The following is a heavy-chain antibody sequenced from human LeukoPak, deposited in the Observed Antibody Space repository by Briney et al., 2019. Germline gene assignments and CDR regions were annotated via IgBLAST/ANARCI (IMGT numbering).Heavy chain of an antibody. Sequence: GGSLRLSCAASGFTISNAWMTWVRQAPGKGLEWVGRIKSKTGGGTTDYVAPVKGRFTISRDDSKNTQYLQMNSLKTEDTAVYYCTTRRNYFRPYYMDVGRKGP. D-gene: IGHD2/OR15-2a*01. CDR1: GFTISNAW. V-gene: IGHV3-15*01. CDR2: IKSKTGGGTT. J-gene: IGHJ6*03. CDR3: TTRRNYFRPYYMDV.